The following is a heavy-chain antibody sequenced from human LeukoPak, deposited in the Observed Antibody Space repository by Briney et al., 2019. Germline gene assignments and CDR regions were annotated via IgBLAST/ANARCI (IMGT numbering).Heavy chain of an antibody. CDR3: ARSEINDYVKY. CDR1: GGSISSSSYY. Sequence: PSETLYLTCTVSGGSISSSSYYWGWIRQPPGKGLEWIGSIYYSGSTYYNPSLKSRVTISVDTSKNQFSLKLSSVTAADTAVYYCARSEINDYVKYWGQGILVTVSS. J-gene: IGHJ4*02. D-gene: IGHD3-16*01. V-gene: IGHV4-39*07. CDR2: IYYSGST.